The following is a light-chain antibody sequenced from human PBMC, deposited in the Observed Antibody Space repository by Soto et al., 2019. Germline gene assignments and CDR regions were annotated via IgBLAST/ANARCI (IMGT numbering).Light chain of an antibody. V-gene: IGKV1-39*01. CDR3: QQSYLIPWT. CDR2: AAS. Sequence: DIQMTQSPSSLSASVGERVIITCRASQSISRYLNWYQRKPGRAPKLLVYAASNLQSGVPSRFSGSRSETDFTLTINSLQPEDFATYYCQQSYLIPWTFGQGTEVEVK. CDR1: QSISRY. J-gene: IGKJ1*01.